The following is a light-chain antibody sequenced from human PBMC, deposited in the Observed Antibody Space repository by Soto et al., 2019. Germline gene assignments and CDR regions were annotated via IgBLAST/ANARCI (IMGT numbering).Light chain of an antibody. CDR2: SND. V-gene: IGLV1-44*01. Sequence: QAVVTQPPSASETPGQRVTISCSGSSSNIGSNSVNWYQLLPGTAPKLLIYSNDQRPSGVPDRFSGSKSGSSASLAISGLQSEDEADYYCAAWDDSLSGPVFGGGTKLTVL. J-gene: IGLJ3*02. CDR1: SSNIGSNS. CDR3: AAWDDSLSGPV.